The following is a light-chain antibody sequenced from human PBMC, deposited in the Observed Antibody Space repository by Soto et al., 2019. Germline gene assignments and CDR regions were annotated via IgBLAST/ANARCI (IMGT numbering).Light chain of an antibody. CDR2: DVS. Sequence: QSALTQPRSVSGSPGQSVTISCTGTSSDVGGYNYVSWYQQHPGKAPKVMIYDVSERPSGVPDRFSGSKSGNTASLTISGLQADDEADYYCCSYAGSPRYVFGTGTKVTV. V-gene: IGLV2-11*01. J-gene: IGLJ1*01. CDR1: SSDVGGYNY. CDR3: CSYAGSPRYV.